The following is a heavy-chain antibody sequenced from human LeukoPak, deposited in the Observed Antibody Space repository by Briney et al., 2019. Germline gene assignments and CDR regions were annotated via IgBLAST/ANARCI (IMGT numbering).Heavy chain of an antibody. D-gene: IGHD2-15*01. CDR2: INWSGGST. CDR1: GFTFDDYG. V-gene: IGHV3-20*04. J-gene: IGHJ4*02. CDR3: ARENCSGGSCYDPYFDY. Sequence: GGSLRLSCAASGFTFDDYGMSWVRQAPGKGLEWVSGINWSGGSTGYADSVKGRFTISRDNAKNSLYLQMNSLRAEDTALYYCARENCSGGSCYDPYFDYWGQGTLVTVSS.